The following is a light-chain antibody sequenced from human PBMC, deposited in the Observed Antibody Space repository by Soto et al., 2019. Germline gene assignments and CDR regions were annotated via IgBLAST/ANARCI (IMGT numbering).Light chain of an antibody. CDR1: QSSSNY. CDR3: QQSYRTPYT. CDR2: AAS. V-gene: IGKV1-39*01. J-gene: IGKJ2*01. Sequence: DIQMTQSPSSLSASVGDRVTITCRASQSSSNYLNWYQQKPGKAPKLLIYAASSLQSGVPSRFSGSGSGTDDTLTISSLQPEDFATYYCQQSYRTPYTFGQGTKLEIK.